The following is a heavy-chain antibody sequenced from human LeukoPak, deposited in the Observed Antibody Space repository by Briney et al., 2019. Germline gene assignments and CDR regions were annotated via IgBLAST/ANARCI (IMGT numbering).Heavy chain of an antibody. CDR1: GFTFSSYA. Sequence: GVSLRLSCAASGFTFSSYAMSWVRQAPGKGLEWVSAISGSGGSTFYADSVKGRFTISRDNSKNTLYLQMNSLRAEDTAVYYCAKDRIAARPGPYYFDYWGQGTLVTVSS. J-gene: IGHJ4*02. CDR3: AKDRIAARPGPYYFDY. CDR2: ISGSGGST. V-gene: IGHV3-23*01. D-gene: IGHD6-6*01.